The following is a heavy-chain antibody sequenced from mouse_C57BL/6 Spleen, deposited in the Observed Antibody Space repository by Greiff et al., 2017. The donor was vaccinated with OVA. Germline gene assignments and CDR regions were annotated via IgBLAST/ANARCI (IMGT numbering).Heavy chain of an antibody. CDR2: ISYDGSN. CDR3: ARGGYAMDY. CDR1: GYSITSGYY. J-gene: IGHJ4*01. V-gene: IGHV3-6*01. Sequence: ESGPGLVKPSQSLSLTCSVTGYSITSGYYWNWIRQFPGNKLEWLGYISYDGSNNYNPSLKNRISITRDTSKNQLFLKLNSVTTEDTATYYCARGGYAMDYWGQGTSVTVSS.